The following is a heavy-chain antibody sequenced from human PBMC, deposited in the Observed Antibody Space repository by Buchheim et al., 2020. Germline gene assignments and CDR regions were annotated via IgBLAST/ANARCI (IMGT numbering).Heavy chain of an antibody. V-gene: IGHV1-69*01. J-gene: IGHJ5*02. CDR2: ILPISGTT. CDR1: GGTLRTYA. CDR3: SRERAAEGSVDWFGP. D-gene: IGHD6-13*01. Sequence: QVRLVQSGTEVKKPGSSVRVSCKGSGGTLRTYAVSWVRQAPGQGLEWVGGILPISGTTTYAQRFQGRVTISADESMSVVYMEMTSLRSEDTAIYYCSRERAAEGSVDWFGPWGQGTL.